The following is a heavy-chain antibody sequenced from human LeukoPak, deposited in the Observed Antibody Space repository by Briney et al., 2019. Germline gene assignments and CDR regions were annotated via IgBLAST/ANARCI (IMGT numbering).Heavy chain of an antibody. Sequence: SGTLSLTCAVSGGSISSSNWWSWVRQHPGKGLEWIGEIHHSGSTNYNPSLKSRVTISLDKSKNHFSLRLTSVTAADTAVYYCARRTVTYDYWGQGTLVTVSS. CDR3: ARRTVTYDY. CDR1: GGSISSSNW. V-gene: IGHV4-4*02. J-gene: IGHJ4*02. CDR2: IHHSGST. D-gene: IGHD4-17*01.